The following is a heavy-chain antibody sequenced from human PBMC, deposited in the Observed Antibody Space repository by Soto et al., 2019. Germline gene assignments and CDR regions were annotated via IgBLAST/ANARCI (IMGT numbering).Heavy chain of an antibody. V-gene: IGHV2-26*01. Sequence: VTLEVSGAVLVKPTGTLTIASPGPGFSLRTGRMGVSWSRQPPGKALVWPAHIFSDNERSYSTSMQGRLTISKDPSGRQVVLSMTNLDPVDTGTYYCVRMNADSYQFYYAMDVWGQGTTVTVSS. D-gene: IGHD4-17*01. CDR2: IFSDNER. CDR1: GFSLRTGRMG. J-gene: IGHJ6*02. CDR3: VRMNADSYQFYYAMDV.